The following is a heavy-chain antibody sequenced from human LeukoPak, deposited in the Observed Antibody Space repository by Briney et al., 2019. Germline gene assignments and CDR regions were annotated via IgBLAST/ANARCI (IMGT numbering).Heavy chain of an antibody. V-gene: IGHV4-39*01. D-gene: IGHD2-2*01. Sequence: SETLSLTCTVSGGSISSSSYYWGWIRQPPGKGLEWIGSIYYSGSTYYNPSLKSRVTISVDTSKNQFSLKLSSVTAADTAVYYCASRRYCSSTSCYVDYFGYWGQGTLVTVSS. J-gene: IGHJ4*02. CDR3: ASRRYCSSTSCYVDYFGY. CDR1: GGSISSSSYY. CDR2: IYYSGST.